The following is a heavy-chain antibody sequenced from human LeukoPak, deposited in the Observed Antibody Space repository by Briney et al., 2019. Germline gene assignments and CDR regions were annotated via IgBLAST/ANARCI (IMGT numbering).Heavy chain of an antibody. D-gene: IGHD3-10*01. CDR3: ARPIMVRGVIITYFDY. CDR2: IKQDGSEK. CDR1: GFTFSSYW. J-gene: IGHJ4*02. V-gene: IGHV3-7*01. Sequence: GGSLRLSCAASGFTFSSYWMSWVRQAPGKGLEWVANIKQDGSEKYYVDSVKGRFTISRDNAKNSLYLQMNSLRAEDTAVYYCARPIMVRGVIITYFDYWGQGTLVTVSS.